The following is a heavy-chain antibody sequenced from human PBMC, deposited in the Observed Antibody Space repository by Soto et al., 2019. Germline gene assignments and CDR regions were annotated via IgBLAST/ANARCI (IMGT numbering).Heavy chain of an antibody. V-gene: IGHV4-34*01. D-gene: IGHD2-21*01. CDR2: IGHGGAT. CDR1: GDSFSNFY. CDR3: ARGTFRYDSGGHLRRGYFDS. J-gene: IGHJ4*02. Sequence: QEQLQQWGAGLLKPSETLSLTCAVYGDSFSNFYWTWVRQSPRKGLEWIGEIGHGGATNYNPSLKGRVPLSMDTPKNQFSLKVTSVADADTAVYYCARGTFRYDSGGHLRRGYFDSWGQGTLGTASS.